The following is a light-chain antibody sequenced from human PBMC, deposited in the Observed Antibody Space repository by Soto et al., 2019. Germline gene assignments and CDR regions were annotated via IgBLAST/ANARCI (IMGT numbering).Light chain of an antibody. CDR1: SSDVGSYNL. CDR2: EGS. CDR3: CSYTVSSTVYVV. J-gene: IGLJ2*01. V-gene: IGLV2-23*03. Sequence: QSALTQPASVSGSPGQSITISCTGTSSDVGSYNLVSWYQQHPGKAPKLMIYEGSKRPSGVSNRFSGSKSGNTASLTISGLQAEDEADYYCCSYTVSSTVYVVFGGGTQLTVL.